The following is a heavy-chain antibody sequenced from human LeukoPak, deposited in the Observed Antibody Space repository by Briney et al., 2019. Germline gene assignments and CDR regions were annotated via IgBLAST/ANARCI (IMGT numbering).Heavy chain of an antibody. Sequence: SVKVSCKASGGTFSSYAISWVRQAPGQGLEWMGGIIPIFGTANYAQKFQGRVTITADKSTSTAYMELSSLRSEDTAVYYCARGDSSGYNYYYYYMDVWGKGTTVTVSS. D-gene: IGHD6-19*01. CDR3: ARGDSSGYNYYYYYMDV. V-gene: IGHV1-69*06. CDR1: GGTFSSYA. J-gene: IGHJ6*03. CDR2: IIPIFGTA.